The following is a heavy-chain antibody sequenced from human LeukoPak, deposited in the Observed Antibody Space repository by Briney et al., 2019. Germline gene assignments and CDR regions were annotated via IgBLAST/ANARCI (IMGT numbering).Heavy chain of an antibody. CDR3: ARDTHRYFDWLKTYYYYGMDV. CDR2: INSDGSST. J-gene: IGHJ6*04. CDR1: GFTFSSYW. Sequence: GGSLRLSCAASGFTFSSYWMHWVRQAPGKGLVWVSRINSDGSSTSYADSVKGRFTISRDNAKNSLYLQMNSLRAEDTAVYYCARDTHRYFDWLKTYYYYGMDVWGKGTTVTVSS. V-gene: IGHV3-74*01. D-gene: IGHD3-9*01.